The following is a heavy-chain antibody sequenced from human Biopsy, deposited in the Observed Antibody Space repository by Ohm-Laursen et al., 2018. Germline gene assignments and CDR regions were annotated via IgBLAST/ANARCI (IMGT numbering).Heavy chain of an antibody. CDR2: IIPIFGTA. Sequence: ASVKVSCKASGGSFSTYTISWVRQAPGQGLEWMGGIIPIFGTANYAQKFQGRVTITADESTSTAYMELSSLRSDDTAVYYCARDALGGGSYRFFYWGQGSLVTVSS. V-gene: IGHV1-69*13. CDR1: GGSFSTYT. D-gene: IGHD1-26*01. CDR3: ARDALGGGSYRFFY. J-gene: IGHJ4*02.